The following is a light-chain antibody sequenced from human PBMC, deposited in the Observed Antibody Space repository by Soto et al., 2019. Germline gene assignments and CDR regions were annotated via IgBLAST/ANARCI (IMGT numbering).Light chain of an antibody. V-gene: IGKV1-9*01. CDR3: QQLNSYPLT. Sequence: DIPLTQSPSFLSASVGDRVTITCRASQGISSYLAWYQQKPGKAPKLLIHAASTLQSGAPSRFSGSASGTEFTLTISSLQPEDFATYYCQQLNSYPLTFGGGTKVEIK. J-gene: IGKJ4*01. CDR1: QGISSY. CDR2: AAS.